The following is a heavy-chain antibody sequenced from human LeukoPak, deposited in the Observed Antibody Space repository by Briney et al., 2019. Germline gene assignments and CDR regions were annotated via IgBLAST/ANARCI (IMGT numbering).Heavy chain of an antibody. CDR3: ARDLRATWNYYYGMDV. D-gene: IGHD1-26*01. CDR1: GGTFSSYA. V-gene: IGHV1-69*01. CDR2: IIPIFGTA. J-gene: IGHJ6*02. Sequence: SVTVSCTASGGTFSSYAISWVRQAPGQGLEWMGGIIPIFGTANYAQKFQGRVTITADESTSTAYMELSSLRSEDTAVYYCARDLRATWNYYYGMDVWGQGTTVTVSS.